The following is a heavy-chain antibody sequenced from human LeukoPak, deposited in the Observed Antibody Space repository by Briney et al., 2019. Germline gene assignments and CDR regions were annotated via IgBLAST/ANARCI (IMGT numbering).Heavy chain of an antibody. D-gene: IGHD6-19*01. Sequence: SQTLSLTCTVSGGSISSGSYYWTWIRQPAGKGLEWIGHLYTSGTTSYNPSLQSRVTISADTSRHQFSLRLTSVTAADTAVYYCARAGGSVGWYGTIDSWGQGTLVTVSS. CDR3: ARAGGSVGWYGTIDS. CDR2: LYTSGTT. CDR1: GGSISSGSYY. V-gene: IGHV4-61*09. J-gene: IGHJ4*02.